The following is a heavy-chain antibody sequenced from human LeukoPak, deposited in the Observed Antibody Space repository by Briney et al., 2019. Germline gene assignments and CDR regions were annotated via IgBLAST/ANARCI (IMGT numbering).Heavy chain of an antibody. V-gene: IGHV3-21*01. CDR3: ARDPWGYYDSSGYYP. Sequence: GGSLRLPCAASGFTFSSYSMNWVRQAPGKGLEWVSSISSSSSYIYYADSVKGRFTISRDNAKNSLYLQMNSLRAEDTAVYYCARDPWGYYDSSGYYPWGQGTLVTVSS. CDR2: ISSSSSYI. D-gene: IGHD3-22*01. CDR1: GFTFSSYS. J-gene: IGHJ5*02.